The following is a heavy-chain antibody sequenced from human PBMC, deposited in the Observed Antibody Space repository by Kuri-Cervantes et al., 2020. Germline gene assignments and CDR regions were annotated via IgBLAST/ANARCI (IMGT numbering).Heavy chain of an antibody. J-gene: IGHJ4*02. D-gene: IGHD2-8*01. CDR3: ARQGGDTNGWGIDY. Sequence: SETLSLTCTVSGGSISSSSYYWGWIRQPPGKGLGWIGRIYYTGSTNYNPSLKSRVTISIDTSKNQFSLKLSSVTAADTAVYYCARQGGDTNGWGIDYWGQGTLVTVSS. CDR1: GGSISSSSYY. CDR2: IYYTGST. V-gene: IGHV4-39*01.